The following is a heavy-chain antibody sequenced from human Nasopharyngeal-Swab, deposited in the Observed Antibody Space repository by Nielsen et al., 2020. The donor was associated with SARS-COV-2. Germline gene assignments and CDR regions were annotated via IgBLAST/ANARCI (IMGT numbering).Heavy chain of an antibody. V-gene: IGHV3-23*01. CDR1: GYSFRTYG. D-gene: IGHD2/OR15-2a*01. CDR2: IVGSGDNSGSGGST. Sequence: GGSLRLSCVASGYSFRTYGMSWVRQAPGKGLEWVAAIVGSGDNSGSGGSTYYADSVKGRFTISRDNSKNTLSLQMNSLRAEDTAVYYCAKDLRGPYFFWGQGTLVTVPS. CDR3: AKDLRGPYFF. J-gene: IGHJ4*02.